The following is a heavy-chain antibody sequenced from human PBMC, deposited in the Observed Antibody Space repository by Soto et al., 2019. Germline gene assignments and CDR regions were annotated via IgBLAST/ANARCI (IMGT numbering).Heavy chain of an antibody. D-gene: IGHD3-9*01. CDR3: ARGGFYDILTGYYNGDAFDI. V-gene: IGHV1-2*04. CDR2: INPNSGGT. J-gene: IGHJ3*02. Sequence: ASVKVSCKASGYTFTGYYMHWVRQAPGQGLEWMGWINPNSGGTNYAQKFQGWVTMTRDTSISTAYMELSRLRSDDTAVYYCARGGFYDILTGYYNGDAFDIWGQGTMVTVS. CDR1: GYTFTGYY.